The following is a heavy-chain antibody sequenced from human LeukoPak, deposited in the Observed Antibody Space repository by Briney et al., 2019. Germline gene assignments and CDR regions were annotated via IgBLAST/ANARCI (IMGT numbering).Heavy chain of an antibody. J-gene: IGHJ6*02. V-gene: IGHV3-30*18. CDR1: GFTFSSYG. CDR3: AKEVKSSGWFSGMDV. Sequence: GETLRLSCAASGFTFSSYGMHWVRQAPGKGLEWVAVISYDGSNKYYTDSVKGRFTISRDNSKNTLYPQMNSLRAEDTAVYYCAKEVKSSGWFSGMDVWGQGTTVTVSS. CDR2: ISYDGSNK. D-gene: IGHD6-19*01.